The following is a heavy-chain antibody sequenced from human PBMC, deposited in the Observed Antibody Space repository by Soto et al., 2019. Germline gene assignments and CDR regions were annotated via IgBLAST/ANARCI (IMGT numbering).Heavy chain of an antibody. Sequence: QVQLVESGGGVVQPGRSLRLSCAASGFTFSRSGMHWVRQAPGKGLEWVALISYDGSNKYYADSVKGRFTISRDNSKNTLHVQMNSLRAEDTAVYYCAKDSIAGRPDYNYGMDVWGQGTTVTFSS. J-gene: IGHJ6*02. CDR2: ISYDGSNK. CDR3: AKDSIAGRPDYNYGMDV. V-gene: IGHV3-30*18. D-gene: IGHD6-6*01. CDR1: GFTFSRSG.